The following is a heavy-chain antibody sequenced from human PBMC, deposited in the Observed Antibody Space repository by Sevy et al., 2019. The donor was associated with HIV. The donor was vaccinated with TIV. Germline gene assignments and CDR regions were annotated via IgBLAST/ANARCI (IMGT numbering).Heavy chain of an antibody. D-gene: IGHD3-16*01. CDR2: ISYDGNYR. J-gene: IGHJ6*02. CDR3: AKNRPPGERYVSRHGMDV. Sequence: GGCLRLSCTASGFTFSTYDIHWVRQAPGKGLEWVAIISYDGNYRYYSDSVRGRFSMSRDNSKNTAYLQMSGLSVEDTDVDYCAKNRPPGERYVSRHGMDVWGRGTKVTVSS. V-gene: IGHV3-30*18. CDR1: GFTFSTYD.